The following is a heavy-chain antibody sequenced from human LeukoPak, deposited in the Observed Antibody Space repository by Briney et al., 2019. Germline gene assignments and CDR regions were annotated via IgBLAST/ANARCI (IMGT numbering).Heavy chain of an antibody. D-gene: IGHD3-3*01. V-gene: IGHV3-33*01. CDR2: IWFDGSNK. CDR1: GFTFSSYG. Sequence: GGSLRLSCAAFGFTFSSYGMHWVRQAPGKGLEWVAIIWFDGSNKYYADSVKGRFTISRDNSKNTLYLQMNSLRAEDTAVYYCASASAYDFWSGSFDYWGQGTLVTVSS. CDR3: ASASAYDFWSGSFDY. J-gene: IGHJ4*02.